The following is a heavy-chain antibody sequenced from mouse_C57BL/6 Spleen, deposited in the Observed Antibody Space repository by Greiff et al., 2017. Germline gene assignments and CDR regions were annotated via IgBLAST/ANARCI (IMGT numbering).Heavy chain of an antibody. CDR1: GFTFSDYG. CDR2: ISSGSSTI. CDR3: ARTTTGAMDY. J-gene: IGHJ4*01. Sequence: EVMLVESGGGLVKPGGSLKLSCAASGFTFSDYGMHWVRQAPEKGLEWVAYISSGSSTIYYADTVKGRFTISRDKAKNTLFLQMTSLMSEDTAMYYCARTTTGAMDYWGQGTSATVSS. V-gene: IGHV5-17*01. D-gene: IGHD1-1*01.